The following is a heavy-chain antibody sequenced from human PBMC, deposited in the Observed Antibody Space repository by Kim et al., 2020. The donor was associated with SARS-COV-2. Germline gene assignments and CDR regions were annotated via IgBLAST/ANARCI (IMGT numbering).Heavy chain of an antibody. V-gene: IGHV3-30*18. CDR2: ISYDGSNN. D-gene: IGHD5-18*01. Sequence: GGSLRLSCAASGFTFSSYGMHWVRQAPGKGLEWVAVISYDGSNNYYADSSVKGRFTISRDNSKNTLYLQMNSLRAEDTAVYYCAKDAAFRYSYGWDYYYYGMDVWGQGTTVTVSS. J-gene: IGHJ6*02. CDR1: GFTFSSYG. CDR3: AKDAAFRYSYGWDYYYYGMDV.